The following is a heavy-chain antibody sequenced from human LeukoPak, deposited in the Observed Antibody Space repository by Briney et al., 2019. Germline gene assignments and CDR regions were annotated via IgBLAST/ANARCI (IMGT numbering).Heavy chain of an antibody. CDR1: GYTFTTYA. V-gene: IGHV7-4-1*02. D-gene: IGHD3-22*01. Sequence: ASVKVSCKASGYTFTTYAMNWVRQAPGQGLEWMGWINTNTGNPTYAQGFTGRFVFSLDTSVSTAYLQISSLKAEDTAVYYCAREMYDSGGYRVSYFDFWGQGILVTVSS. CDR2: INTNTGNP. CDR3: AREMYDSGGYRVSYFDF. J-gene: IGHJ4*02.